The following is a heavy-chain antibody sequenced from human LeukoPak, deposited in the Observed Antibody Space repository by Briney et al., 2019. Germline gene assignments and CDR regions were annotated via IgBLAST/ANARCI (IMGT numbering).Heavy chain of an antibody. CDR2: IIPILGIA. J-gene: IGHJ4*02. CDR1: GGTFSSYT. V-gene: IGHV1-69*04. CDR3: ARDFGWPNELDY. D-gene: IGHD1-1*01. Sequence: SVKVSCKASGGTFSSYTISWVRQAPGRGLEWMGRIIPILGIANYAQKFQGRVTITADKSTSTAYMELSSLRSEDTAVYYCARDFGWPNELDYWGQGTLVTVSS.